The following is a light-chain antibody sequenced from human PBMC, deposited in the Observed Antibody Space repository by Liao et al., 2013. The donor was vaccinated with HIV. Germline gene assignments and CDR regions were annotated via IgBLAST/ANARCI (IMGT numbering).Light chain of an antibody. V-gene: IGLV3-21*01. Sequence: SYELTQPPSVSVAPGMTARITCGGNSIGSKSVHWYQQKPGLAPVVVIYYDSDRPSGIPERFSGSHSGNTATLTISRVEAGDEADYYCQVWDSNDDNWVFGGGTKLTVL. CDR1: SIGSKS. CDR3: QVWDSNDDNWV. J-gene: IGLJ3*02. CDR2: YDS.